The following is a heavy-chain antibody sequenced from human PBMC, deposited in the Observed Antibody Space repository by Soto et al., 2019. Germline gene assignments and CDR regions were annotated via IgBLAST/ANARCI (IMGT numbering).Heavy chain of an antibody. J-gene: IGHJ4*02. Sequence: QVQLQESGPGLVKPSETLSLTCTVSGGSISSYYWSWIRQPPGKGLEWIGYIYYSGSTNYNPSLKSRVTISVDTSKNQSSLKLSSVTAADTAVYYCARRYVGSYYFDYWGQGTLVTVSS. CDR2: IYYSGST. V-gene: IGHV4-59*08. D-gene: IGHD3-10*01. CDR1: GGSISSYY. CDR3: ARRYVGSYYFDY.